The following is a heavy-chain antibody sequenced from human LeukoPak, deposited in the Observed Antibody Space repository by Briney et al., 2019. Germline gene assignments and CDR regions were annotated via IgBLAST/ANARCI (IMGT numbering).Heavy chain of an antibody. D-gene: IGHD6-13*01. Sequence: PSETLSLTCSVSGGSIGTNYWSWIRQVPGKGLGWIGYSSYSGSSNYNPSLKSRVTISVDTSKTQFSLYLNSVTAADTAVYYCARSDTHHIHSSSWHFGYWGQGTLVTVSS. V-gene: IGHV4-59*01. CDR2: SSYSGSS. CDR1: GGSIGTNY. J-gene: IGHJ4*02. CDR3: ARSDTHHIHSSSWHFGY.